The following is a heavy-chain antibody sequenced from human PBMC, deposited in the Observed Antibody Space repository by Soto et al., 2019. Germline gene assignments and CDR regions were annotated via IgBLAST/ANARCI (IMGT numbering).Heavy chain of an antibody. CDR1: GASISSSDW. CDR2: IYHSGST. CDR3: ARHPPDYYYYGMDV. J-gene: IGHJ6*02. V-gene: IGHV4-4*02. Sequence: QVQLQESGPGLVKPSGTLSLTCAVSGASISSSDWWSWVRQPPGKGLEWIGEIYHSGSTNYNPSLKSRVTISVAKSKNQFSLNLSSVTAADTAVYYCARHPPDYYYYGMDVWGQGTTVTVSS.